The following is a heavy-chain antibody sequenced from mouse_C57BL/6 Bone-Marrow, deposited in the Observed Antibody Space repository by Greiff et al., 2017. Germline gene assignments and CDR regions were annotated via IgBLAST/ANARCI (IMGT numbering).Heavy chain of an antibody. Sequence: QVQLKESGPELVKPGASVKISCKASGYAFSSSWMNWVKQRPGKGLEWIGRIYPGDGDTNYNGKFKGKATMTADKSSSTAYMQLSSLTSEDSAVDFCARWILRYYFDYWGQGTTLTVSS. CDR3: ARWILRYYFDY. CDR2: IYPGDGDT. J-gene: IGHJ2*01. V-gene: IGHV1-82*01. D-gene: IGHD1-1*01. CDR1: GYAFSSSW.